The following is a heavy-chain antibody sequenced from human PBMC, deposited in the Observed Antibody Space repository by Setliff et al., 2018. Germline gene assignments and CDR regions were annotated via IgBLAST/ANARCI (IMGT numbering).Heavy chain of an antibody. Sequence: GSLRLSCAASGFTFSTYWMSWVRQAPGKGLEWVANIKQDGSEKYYVDSVKGRFTISRDNAENTLYLQMISLRPDDTALYYCTVYNTGSSKDHYWGQGTPVTVSS. CDR2: IKQDGSEK. V-gene: IGHV3-7*01. CDR3: TVYNTGSSKDHY. CDR1: GFTFSTYW. D-gene: IGHD2-8*02. J-gene: IGHJ4*02.